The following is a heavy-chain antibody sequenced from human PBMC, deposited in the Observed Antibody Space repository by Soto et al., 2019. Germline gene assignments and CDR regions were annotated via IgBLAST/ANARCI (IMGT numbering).Heavy chain of an antibody. CDR2: IYYSGST. J-gene: IGHJ5*02. Sequence: PSETLSLTCTVSGGSISSYYWSWIRQPPGKGLEWIGYIYYSGSTNYNPSLKSRVTISVDTSKNQFSLKLSSVTAADTAVYYCGRLGEAAAGTLYWFAPGGQGTLFTVSS. D-gene: IGHD6-13*01. V-gene: IGHV4-59*08. CDR3: GRLGEAAAGTLYWFAP. CDR1: GGSISSYY.